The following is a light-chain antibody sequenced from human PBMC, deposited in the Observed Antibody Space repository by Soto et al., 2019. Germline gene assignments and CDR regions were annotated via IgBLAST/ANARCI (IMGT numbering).Light chain of an antibody. Sequence: EIVLTQSPATLSLSPGERATLSCRASQSVSSYLAWYQQKVGQAPRLLIYGASTRATGIPARFSGSGSGTEFTLTISSLQSEDFAVYYCQQYNNWPPWTFGQGTRLEIK. CDR3: QQYNNWPPWT. CDR2: GAS. CDR1: QSVSSY. J-gene: IGKJ5*01. V-gene: IGKV3-15*01.